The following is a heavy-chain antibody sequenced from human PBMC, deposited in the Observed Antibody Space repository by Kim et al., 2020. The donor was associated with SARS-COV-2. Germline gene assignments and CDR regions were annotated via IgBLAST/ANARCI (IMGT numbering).Heavy chain of an antibody. CDR3: AKCQYSSSSRYYYYYYGMDV. V-gene: IGHV3-23*01. Sequence: GGSLRLSCAASGFTFSSYAMSWVRQAPGKGLEWVSAISGSGGSTYYADSVKGRFTISRDNSKNTLYLQMNSLRAEDTAVYYCAKCQYSSSSRYYYYYYGMDVWGQGTTVTVSS. CDR2: ISGSGGST. J-gene: IGHJ6*02. D-gene: IGHD6-6*01. CDR1: GFTFSSYA.